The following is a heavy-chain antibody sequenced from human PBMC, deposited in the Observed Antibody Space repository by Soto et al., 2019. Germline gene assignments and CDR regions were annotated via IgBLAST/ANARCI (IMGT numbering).Heavy chain of an antibody. J-gene: IGHJ6*02. V-gene: IGHV4-31*03. D-gene: IGHD5-18*01. Sequence: SETLSLTCTVSGGSTSSGGFYWGWIRQHPGKGLEWIGYIYYSGISYYNPSLKSRVSISLDTSRNQFSMTLNSVTAADTAVYYCARNGYTYGMDVWGQGATVTAP. CDR3: ARNGYTYGMDV. CDR1: GGSTSSGGFY. CDR2: IYYSGIS.